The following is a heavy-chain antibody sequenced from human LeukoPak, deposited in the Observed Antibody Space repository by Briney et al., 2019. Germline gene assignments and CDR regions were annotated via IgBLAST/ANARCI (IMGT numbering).Heavy chain of an antibody. J-gene: IGHJ4*02. CDR3: ARDFSWSVDY. V-gene: IGHV1-46*02. D-gene: IGHD6-13*01. Sequence: GASVKVSCTASGDILNNYHIHWVRQAPGQGLEWMGIIKHSGGSTTYAQKFQGRLTMTRDTSTGTVSMELSSLTSEDTAVYYCARDFSWSVDYWGQGALVTVSS. CDR1: GDILNNYH. CDR2: IKHSGGST.